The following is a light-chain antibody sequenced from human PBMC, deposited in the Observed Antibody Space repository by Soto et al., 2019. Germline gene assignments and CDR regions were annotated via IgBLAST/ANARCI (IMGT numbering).Light chain of an antibody. CDR1: NSDVGGYNY. CDR3: SSYTSSSTLV. J-gene: IGLJ1*01. V-gene: IGLV2-14*01. CDR2: DVS. Sequence: ASWCGSPGQSVATSSSGNNSDVGGYNYVSWYQQHPGKAPKLMIYDVSNRPSGVSNRFSGSKSGNTASLTISGLQAEDEADYYCSSYTSSSTLVFGTGTKVTVL.